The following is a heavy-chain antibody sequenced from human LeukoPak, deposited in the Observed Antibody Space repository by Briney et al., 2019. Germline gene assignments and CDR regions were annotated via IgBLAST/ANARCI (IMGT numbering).Heavy chain of an antibody. Sequence: PSETLSLTCIVSGDSISNFYWSWIRHPPGKGLEWIVCIYYSGTTKYNPSLKGRVTISVDASKNHFSLNLTSLTAAHTAVYYCARDRSLGIIDYWGQGTLVTVSS. CDR3: ARDRSLGIIDY. J-gene: IGHJ4*02. CDR2: IYYSGTT. V-gene: IGHV4-59*12. D-gene: IGHD3-16*01. CDR1: GDSISNFY.